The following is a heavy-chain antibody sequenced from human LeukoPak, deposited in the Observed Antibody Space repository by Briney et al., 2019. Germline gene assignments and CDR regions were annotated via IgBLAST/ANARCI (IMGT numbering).Heavy chain of an antibody. CDR3: AGGVATISSFDY. CDR2: ISAYNGNT. J-gene: IGHJ4*02. CDR1: GGTFSSYA. D-gene: IGHD5-12*01. Sequence: GASVKVSCKASGGTFSSYAISWVRQAPGQGLEWMGWISAYNGNTNYAQKLQGRVTMTTDTSTSTAYMELRSLRSDDTAVYYCAGGVATISSFDYWGQGTLVTVSS. V-gene: IGHV1-18*01.